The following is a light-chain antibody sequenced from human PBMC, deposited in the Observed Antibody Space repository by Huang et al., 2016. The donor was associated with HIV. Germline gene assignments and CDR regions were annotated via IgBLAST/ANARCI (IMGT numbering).Light chain of an antibody. CDR2: SAS. J-gene: IGKJ4*01. Sequence: EVVLTQSPGTLSVSPGERATLSCRASQSISSHLAWYQCKPGQAPRLLIFSASTRSTDIPARFSGSGSGTEFTLTISSLQSEDFAVYYCQQYDNWPPLTFGGGTRVEIK. CDR3: QQYDNWPPLT. CDR1: QSISSH. V-gene: IGKV3-15*01.